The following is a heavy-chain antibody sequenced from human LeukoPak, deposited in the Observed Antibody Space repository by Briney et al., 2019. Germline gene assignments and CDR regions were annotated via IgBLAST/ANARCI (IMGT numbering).Heavy chain of an antibody. CDR2: ISWNSGGI. J-gene: IGHJ4*02. D-gene: IGHD5-12*01. CDR1: GFIFDDYA. Sequence: GRSLRPSCAASGFIFDDYAMHWVRQAPGNGLEWVSGISWNSGGIGYADSVKGRFTISRDNAKSSLYLQMNSLRAEDTALYYCAKDIAYSGYDYFDYWGQGTLVTVSS. V-gene: IGHV3-9*01. CDR3: AKDIAYSGYDYFDY.